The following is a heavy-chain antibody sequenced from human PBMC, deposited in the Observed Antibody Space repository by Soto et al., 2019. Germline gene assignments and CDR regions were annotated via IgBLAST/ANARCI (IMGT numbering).Heavy chain of an antibody. Sequence: QVQLQESGPGLVKPSETLSLTCTVSGGSISSYYWSWIRQPPGKGLEWIGYIYYSGSTNYNPPLKTRVTLSVDMSKNQFSLKLSSVTAADTAVYYCARRYGGAFDIWGQGTMVTVSS. CDR1: GGSISSYY. CDR2: IYYSGST. V-gene: IGHV4-59*01. D-gene: IGHD4-17*01. CDR3: ARRYGGAFDI. J-gene: IGHJ3*02.